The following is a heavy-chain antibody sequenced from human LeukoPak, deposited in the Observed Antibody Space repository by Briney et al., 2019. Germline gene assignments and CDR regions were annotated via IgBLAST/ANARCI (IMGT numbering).Heavy chain of an antibody. CDR3: ARDEDGRSSNYVFDY. CDR1: GFTFSSYG. CDR2: ISKDGSQR. J-gene: IGHJ4*02. V-gene: IGHV3-30-3*01. Sequence: GGSLRLSCAASGFTFSSYGMHWVRQAPGKGLEWVAVISKDGSQRYYADSVKGRFTISRDNSKNTVYLQMTTLRVEDTAVYYCARDEDGRSSNYVFDYWGRGTLVTVSS. D-gene: IGHD3-16*01.